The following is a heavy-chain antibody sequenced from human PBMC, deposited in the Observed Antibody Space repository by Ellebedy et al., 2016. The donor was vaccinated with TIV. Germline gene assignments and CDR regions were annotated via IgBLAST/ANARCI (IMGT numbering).Heavy chain of an antibody. Sequence: ASVKVSXKTSENTFSGLFLHWLRQAPGQGLEWMGWINPNTGAATYAQRFQGRLTMTRDTSMTTVYMELNGLSSDDTAVYFCARVGTDAGLVLDLWGQGTQVTVSS. CDR1: ENTFSGLF. CDR2: INPNTGAA. J-gene: IGHJ5*02. V-gene: IGHV1-2*02. CDR3: ARVGTDAGLVLDL. D-gene: IGHD3/OR15-3a*01.